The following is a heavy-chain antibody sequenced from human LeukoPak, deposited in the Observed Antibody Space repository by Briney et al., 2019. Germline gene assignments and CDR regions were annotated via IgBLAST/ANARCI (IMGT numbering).Heavy chain of an antibody. J-gene: IGHJ4*02. D-gene: IGHD5-12*01. CDR2: ISGLGDSP. Sequence: GGSLRLSCAASGFTFSTYAMTWVRQAPGKGLEWVSSISGLGDSPYYADSVKGRFTISRDNSKNTLYLEMKGLRGEDSAVYYCAKAGYSGYTLTDWGQGTLVAVSS. CDR3: AKAGYSGYTLTD. CDR1: GFTFSTYA. V-gene: IGHV3-23*01.